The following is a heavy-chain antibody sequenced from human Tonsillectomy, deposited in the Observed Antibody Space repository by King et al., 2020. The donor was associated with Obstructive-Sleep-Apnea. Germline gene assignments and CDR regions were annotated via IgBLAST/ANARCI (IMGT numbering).Heavy chain of an antibody. Sequence: QLVQSGAEVKKPGASVKVSCKASGYTFTTYDINWVRQATGQGLEWMGWMNPNSGNAGYAQKFQGRVTMTRSTSITTAYMERGGLRSEDTAVYYCARGRSSGWEPFDYWGQGTLVSVSS. V-gene: IGHV1-8*01. J-gene: IGHJ4*02. CDR3: ARGRSSGWEPFDY. CDR1: GYTFTTYD. CDR2: MNPNSGNA. D-gene: IGHD6-19*01.